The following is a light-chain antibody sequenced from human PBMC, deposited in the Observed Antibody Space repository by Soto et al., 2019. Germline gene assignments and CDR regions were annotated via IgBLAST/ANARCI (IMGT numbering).Light chain of an antibody. Sequence: QSALTQPASLSGSPGQAITISCTGTSSDGGDYNYVSWYQQHPGKAPKLMIYEVNNRPSGVSNRFSGSKSGNTASLTISGLQAEDEADYYCSSYTSSFTLVFGTGTKVTVL. V-gene: IGLV2-14*01. CDR2: EVN. J-gene: IGLJ1*01. CDR1: SSDGGDYNY. CDR3: SSYTSSFTLV.